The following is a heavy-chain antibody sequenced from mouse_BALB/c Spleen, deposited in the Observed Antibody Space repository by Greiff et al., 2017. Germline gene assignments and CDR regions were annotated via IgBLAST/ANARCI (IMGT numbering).Heavy chain of an antibody. CDR1: GYSITSDYA. D-gene: IGHD3-2*01. V-gene: IGHV3-2*02. J-gene: IGHJ2*01. Sequence: DVKLVESGPGLVKPSQSLSLTCTVTGYSITSDYAWNWIRQFPGNKLEWMGYISYSGSTSYNPSLKSRISITRDTSKNQFFLQLNSVTTEDTATYYCARRTARALYYFVYWGQGTTLTVSS. CDR3: ARRTARALYYFVY. CDR2: ISYSGST.